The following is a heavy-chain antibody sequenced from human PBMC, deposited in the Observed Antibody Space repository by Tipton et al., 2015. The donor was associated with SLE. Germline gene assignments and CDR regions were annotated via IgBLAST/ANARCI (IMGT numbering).Heavy chain of an antibody. CDR1: GFTFSSYW. CDR2: IKQDGSEK. CDR3: ARETIKHPRGYYYYYGMDV. V-gene: IGHV3-7*01. J-gene: IGHJ6*02. Sequence: SGFTFSSYWMSWVRQAPGKGLEWVANIKQDGSEKYYVDSVKGRFTISRDNAKNSLYLQMNSPRAEDTAVYYCARETIKHPRGYYYYYGMDVWGQGTTVTVSS. D-gene: IGHD3-9*01.